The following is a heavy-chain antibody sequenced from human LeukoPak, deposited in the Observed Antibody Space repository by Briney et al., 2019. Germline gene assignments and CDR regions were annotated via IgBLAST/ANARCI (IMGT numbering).Heavy chain of an antibody. CDR2: IYTSGST. D-gene: IGHD2-2*01. Sequence: SETLSLTCIVSGGSISSYYWSWIRQPAGKGLEWIGRIYTSGSTNYNPSLKSRVTMSVDTSKNQFSLKLSSVTAADTAVYYCAREKYCSSTSNYYYYYYMDVWGKGTTVTVSS. J-gene: IGHJ6*03. V-gene: IGHV4-4*07. CDR1: GGSISSYY. CDR3: AREKYCSSTSNYYYYYYMDV.